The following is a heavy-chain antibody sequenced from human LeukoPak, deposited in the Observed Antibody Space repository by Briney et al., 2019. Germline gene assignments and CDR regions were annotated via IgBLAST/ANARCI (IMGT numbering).Heavy chain of an antibody. CDR2: ISPYKGNT. CDR3: ARGKFYMDV. V-gene: IGHV1-18*01. J-gene: IGHJ6*03. CDR1: GYTFTNYG. D-gene: IGHD4-23*01. Sequence: ASVTVSCKASGYTFTNYGITWVRQAPGQGLEWMGWISPYKGNTNYTQKLQGRFTMTTDTSTTTAYMELSSLTPDDTAVYYCARGKFYMDVWGKGTTVTVSS.